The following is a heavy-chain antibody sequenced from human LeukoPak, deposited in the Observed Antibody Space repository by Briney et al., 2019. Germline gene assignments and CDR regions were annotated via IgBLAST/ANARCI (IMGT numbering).Heavy chain of an antibody. CDR1: GGSISSYY. D-gene: IGHD6-13*01. J-gene: IGHJ6*03. CDR2: IYYSGST. V-gene: IGHV4-59*01. Sequence: SETLSLTCTVSGGSISSYYWGWIRQPPGKGLEWIGYIYYSGSTNYNPSLKSRVTISVDTSKNQFSLKLSSVTAADTAVYYCARVVSSSSKTYYYYYYMDVWGKGTTVTVSS. CDR3: ARVVSSSSKTYYYYYYMDV.